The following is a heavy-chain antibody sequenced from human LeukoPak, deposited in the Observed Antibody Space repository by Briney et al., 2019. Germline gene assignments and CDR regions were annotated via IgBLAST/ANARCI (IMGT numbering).Heavy chain of an antibody. CDR2: IKKDGSEK. Sequence: QAGGCLRLSCAASGFTFSSYWMSWVRQAPGEGLEWVANIKKDGSEKYYVDSVKGRFTISRDNAKNSLYLQMNSLRAEDTAVYYCARRATSERGHSYGLDYWSQGTLVTVSS. CDR1: GFTFSSYW. J-gene: IGHJ4*02. CDR3: ARRATSERGHSYGLDY. V-gene: IGHV3-7*01. D-gene: IGHD5-18*01.